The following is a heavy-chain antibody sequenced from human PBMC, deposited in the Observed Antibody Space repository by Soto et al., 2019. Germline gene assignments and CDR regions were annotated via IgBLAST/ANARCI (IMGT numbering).Heavy chain of an antibody. D-gene: IGHD2-2*01. CDR2: INPNSGGT. V-gene: IGHV1-2*02. Sequence: QVQLVQSGAEVKKPGASVKVSCKASGYTFTGYYMHWVRQAPGQGLEWMGWINPNSGGTNYARKFQGRVTMTRDTSISTAYMELSRLRSDDTAVYYCARDAVVVPAAMSWWFDPWGQGTLVTVSS. J-gene: IGHJ5*02. CDR1: GYTFTGYY. CDR3: ARDAVVVPAAMSWWFDP.